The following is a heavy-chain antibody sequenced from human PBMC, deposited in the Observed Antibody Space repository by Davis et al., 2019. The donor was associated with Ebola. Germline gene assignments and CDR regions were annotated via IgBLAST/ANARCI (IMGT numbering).Heavy chain of an antibody. CDR2: INPSGGST. CDR1: GYTFTSYY. D-gene: IGHD2-21*02. V-gene: IGHV1-46*01. CDR3: AREPIVVVTALYYYYGMDV. Sequence: ASVQVSCKASGYTFTSYYMHWVRQAPGQGLEWMGIINPSGGSTSYAQKFQGRVTMTRDTSTSTVYMELSSLRSEDTAVYYCAREPIVVVTALYYYYGMDVWGKGTTVTVSS. J-gene: IGHJ6*04.